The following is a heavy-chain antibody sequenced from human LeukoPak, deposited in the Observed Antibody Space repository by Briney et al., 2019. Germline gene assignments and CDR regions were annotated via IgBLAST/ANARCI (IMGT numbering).Heavy chain of an antibody. J-gene: IGHJ4*02. CDR1: GFTFSSYW. V-gene: IGHV3-53*01. D-gene: IGHD3-22*01. CDR2: IYSGGST. CDR3: ARVPYYYDSSGPFDY. Sequence: GGSLRLSCVASGFTFSSYWMHWVRQAPGKGLEWVSVIYSGGSTYYADSVKGRFTISRDNSKNTLYLQMNSLRAEDTAVYYCARVPYYYDSSGPFDYWGQGTLVTVSS.